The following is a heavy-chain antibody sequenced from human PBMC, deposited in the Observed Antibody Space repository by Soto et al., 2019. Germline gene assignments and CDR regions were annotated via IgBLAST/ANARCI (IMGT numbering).Heavy chain of an antibody. CDR3: ARTMPRPEAQGSSCFDY. J-gene: IGHJ4*02. Sequence: TCAVYGGSFSGYYWSWIRQPPGKGLEWIGEINHSGSTNYNPSLKSRVTISVDTSKNQFSLKLSSVTAADTAVYYCARTMPRPEAQGSSCFDYWGQGTLVTVSS. D-gene: IGHD6-13*01. CDR2: INHSGST. V-gene: IGHV4-34*01. CDR1: GGSFSGYY.